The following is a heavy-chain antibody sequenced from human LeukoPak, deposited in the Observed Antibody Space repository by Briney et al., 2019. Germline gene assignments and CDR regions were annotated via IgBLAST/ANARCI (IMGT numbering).Heavy chain of an antibody. J-gene: IGHJ4*02. Sequence: QSGGSLRLSCEVSGFTFSTYAMSWVRQAPGKGLVWVSRINGDGSIASYADSVKGRFTISRDNAKNTLDLQMNSLRAEDTALYYCARGGSGYCNYWGQGTLVTVSS. D-gene: IGHD3-22*01. CDR2: INGDGSIA. CDR3: ARGGSGYCNY. CDR1: GFTFSTYA. V-gene: IGHV3-74*01.